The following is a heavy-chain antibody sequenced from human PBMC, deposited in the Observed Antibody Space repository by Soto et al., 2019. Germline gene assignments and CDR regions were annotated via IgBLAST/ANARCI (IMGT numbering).Heavy chain of an antibody. V-gene: IGHV5-10-1*01. Sequence: GESLKISCKTSGYTFSGQWISWERQVPGRRLQWMGNIDPSDSYINYNPAFRGHVTFYVATSSSTAYLHWRRLGPADTARYYCSRHGAAIWLGYWCHGTLVTVSS. J-gene: IGHJ4*01. CDR3: SRHGAAIWLGY. CDR1: GYTFSGQW. D-gene: IGHD6-19*01. CDR2: IDPSDSYI.